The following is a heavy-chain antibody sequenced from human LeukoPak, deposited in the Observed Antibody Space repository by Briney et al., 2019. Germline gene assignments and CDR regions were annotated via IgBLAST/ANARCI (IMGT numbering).Heavy chain of an antibody. CDR2: IYHSGST. CDR1: GYSISSGYY. CDR3: ATRANIVVVVAATEGAFDI. D-gene: IGHD2-15*01. V-gene: IGHV4-38-2*02. J-gene: IGHJ3*02. Sequence: PSETLSLTCTVSGYSISSGYYWGWIRQPPGKGLEWIGSIYHSGSTYYNPSLKSRVTISVDTSKNQFSLKLSSVTAADTGVYYCATRANIVVVVAATEGAFDIWGQGTMVTVSS.